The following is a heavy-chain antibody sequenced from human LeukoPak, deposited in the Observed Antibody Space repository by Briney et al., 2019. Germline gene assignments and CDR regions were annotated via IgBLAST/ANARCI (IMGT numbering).Heavy chain of an antibody. D-gene: IGHD3-10*01. CDR3: TTDHDYYGSGSKDNDY. Sequence: GGSLRLSCAASGFTFSNAWMSWVRQAPGKGLEWVGRIKSKTDGGTTDYAAPVKGRFTISRDDSKNTLYLQMNSLKTGDTAVYYCTTDHDYYGSGSKDNDYWGQGTLVTVSS. J-gene: IGHJ4*02. V-gene: IGHV3-15*01. CDR2: IKSKTDGGTT. CDR1: GFTFSNAW.